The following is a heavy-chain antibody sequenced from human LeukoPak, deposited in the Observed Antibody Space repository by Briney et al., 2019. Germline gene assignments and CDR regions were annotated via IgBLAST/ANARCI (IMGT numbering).Heavy chain of an antibody. J-gene: IGHJ4*02. CDR2: ISASGSAT. D-gene: IGHD3-3*01. V-gene: IGHV3-23*01. CDR1: GFIFSNYG. Sequence: GGSLRLSCAASGFIFSNYGMNWVRQAPGKGLEWVAAISASGSATSYADSVRGRFTISRDNSKSTTYLQMNSLRAEDTAVFYCAKDLYLRDFWSGYLDYWGQGIPVTVSS. CDR3: AKDLYLRDFWSGYLDY.